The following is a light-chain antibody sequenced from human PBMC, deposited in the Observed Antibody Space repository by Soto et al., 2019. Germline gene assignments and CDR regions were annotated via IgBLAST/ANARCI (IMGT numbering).Light chain of an antibody. Sequence: EIVMTQSPATLSVSPGERATLSCRASQSVTNTLAWYQQKPGQAPRLLIYAASTRATGTPARFSGSGSGTELTLPISSLRFEDIASYFCQEHSNWPPQHTFGQGNKLEIK. CDR3: QEHSNWPPQHT. CDR2: AAS. V-gene: IGKV3-15*01. J-gene: IGKJ2*01. CDR1: QSVTNT.